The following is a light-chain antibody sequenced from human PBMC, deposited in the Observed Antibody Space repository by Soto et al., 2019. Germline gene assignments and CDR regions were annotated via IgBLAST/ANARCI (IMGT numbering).Light chain of an antibody. CDR3: QQYYSFPPT. CDR1: QNITNN. V-gene: IGKV1-33*01. Sequence: DIQMTQSPSSLSASIGDRVTITCQASQNITNNLSWYQQKPGKAPNLLIYHASKLAKGVTSRFSGSGSGTDFTLTISCLQSEDFATYYCQQYYSFPPTFGQGTKVEIK. J-gene: IGKJ1*01. CDR2: HAS.